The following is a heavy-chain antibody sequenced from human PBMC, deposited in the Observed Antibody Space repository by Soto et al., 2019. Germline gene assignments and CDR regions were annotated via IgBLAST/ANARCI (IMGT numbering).Heavy chain of an antibody. CDR3: ARHTRRDSYDFWSGYYLDYYYGMDV. CDR2: IDPSDSYT. J-gene: IGHJ6*02. V-gene: IGHV5-10-1*01. Sequence: PGESLKISCKGSGYSFTSYWISWVRQMPGKGLEWMGRIDPSDSYTNYSPSFQGHVTISADKSISTAYLQWSSLKASDTAMYYRARHTRRDSYDFWSGYYLDYYYGMDVWGQGTTVTVCS. CDR1: GYSFTSYW. D-gene: IGHD3-3*01.